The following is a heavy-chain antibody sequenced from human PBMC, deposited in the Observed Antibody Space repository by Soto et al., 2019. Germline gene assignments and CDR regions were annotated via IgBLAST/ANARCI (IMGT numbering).Heavy chain of an antibody. CDR1: GFTFNTYV. J-gene: IGHJ3*01. Sequence: EVQLLESGGGLVQPGGSLRLSCAASGFTFNTYVMNWVRQAPGKGLEWVSTISYSADKTHYADSVKGRFTISRDNSRDDPFLQTNSLRTDDAAAYYCARRARTATTNRGAFDVWGPGTMVTVSS. CDR2: ISYSADKT. CDR3: ARRARTATTNRGAFDV. V-gene: IGHV3-23*01. D-gene: IGHD1-7*01.